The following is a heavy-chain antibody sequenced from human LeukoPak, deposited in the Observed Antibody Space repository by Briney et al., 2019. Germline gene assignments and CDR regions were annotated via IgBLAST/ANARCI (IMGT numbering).Heavy chain of an antibody. J-gene: IGHJ4*02. CDR1: GYTFTGYY. CDR2: MNPNSGNT. V-gene: IGHV1-8*02. Sequence: ASVKVSCKASGYTFTGYYMHWVRQATGQGLEWMGWMNPNSGNTGYAQKFQGRVTMTRNTSISTAYMELSSLRSEDTAVYYCARVLSYYDSTLGYWGQGTLVTVSS. D-gene: IGHD3-22*01. CDR3: ARVLSYYDSTLGY.